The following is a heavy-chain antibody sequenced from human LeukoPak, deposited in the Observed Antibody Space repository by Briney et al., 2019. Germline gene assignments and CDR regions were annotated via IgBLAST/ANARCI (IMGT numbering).Heavy chain of an antibody. D-gene: IGHD6-13*01. CDR3: AREGCGSSCPYYYYYMDV. J-gene: IGHJ6*03. CDR2: IIPIFGTA. CDR1: GGTFSSYA. V-gene: IGHV1-69*05. Sequence: ASVKVSCKASGGTFSSYAISWVRQAPGQGLEWMGGIIPIFGTANYAQKLQGRVTITTDESTSTAYMELSSLRSEDTAVYYCAREGCGSSCPYYYYYMDVWGKGTTVTVSS.